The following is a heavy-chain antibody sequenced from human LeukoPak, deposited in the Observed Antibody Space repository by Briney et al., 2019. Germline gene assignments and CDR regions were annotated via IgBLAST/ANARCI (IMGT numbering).Heavy chain of an antibody. J-gene: IGHJ4*02. Sequence: ASVKVSCKASGYTFTGYYMHWVRQAPGQGLEWMGWINPNIGGTNYAQKFQGRVTMTRDTSISTAYMELSRLRSDDTAVYYCARGRGYCSSTSCYKIRSYHFDYWGQGTLVTVSS. CDR1: GYTFTGYY. D-gene: IGHD2-2*02. CDR3: ARGRGYCSSTSCYKIRSYHFDY. CDR2: INPNIGGT. V-gene: IGHV1-2*02.